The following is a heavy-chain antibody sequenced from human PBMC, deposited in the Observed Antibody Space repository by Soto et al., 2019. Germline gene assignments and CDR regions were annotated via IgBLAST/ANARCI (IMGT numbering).Heavy chain of an antibody. CDR1: GGSISSRTSY. D-gene: IGHD3-16*01. V-gene: IGHV4-31*01. CDR2: IYYGGDS. J-gene: IGHJ4*02. CDR3: ARDGGVGVAC. Sequence: QVQLQESGPGLVKPSQTLSLTCTVSGGSISSRTSYWSWIRQHPGKGLEWIGYIYYGGDSFYNPSRKRPVTIATDTCKNRASLKLNGAAAAERAVYFCARDGGVGVACWGQGTLVTVAS.